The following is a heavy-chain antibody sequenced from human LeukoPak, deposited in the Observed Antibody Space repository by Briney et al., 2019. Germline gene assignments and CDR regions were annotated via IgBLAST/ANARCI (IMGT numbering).Heavy chain of an antibody. D-gene: IGHD6-19*01. V-gene: IGHV4-34*01. Sequence: PSETLSLTCAVYGGSFSGYYWSWIRQPPGKGLEWIGEINHSGSTYYNPSLKSRVTISVDTSKNQFSLKLSSVTAADTAVYYCGRVHSSGPANFDYGGQGTLVTVSS. CDR1: GGSFSGYY. J-gene: IGHJ4*02. CDR3: GRVHSSGPANFDY. CDR2: INHSGST.